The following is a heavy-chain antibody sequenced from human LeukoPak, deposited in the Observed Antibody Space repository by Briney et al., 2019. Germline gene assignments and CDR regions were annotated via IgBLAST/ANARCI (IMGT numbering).Heavy chain of an antibody. D-gene: IGHD2-15*01. CDR2: ITAYSGDT. CDR3: ARDHCSGGSCYFENWFDP. Sequence: ASVKVSCKASGYNFASYGITWVRQVPGQGLEWLGWITAYSGDTKYAPRFQGRLTMSTDTSTSTANMELTSLRSDDTAVYYCARDHCSGGSCYFENWFDPWGQGTLVTVSS. CDR1: GYNFASYG. J-gene: IGHJ5*02. V-gene: IGHV1-18*01.